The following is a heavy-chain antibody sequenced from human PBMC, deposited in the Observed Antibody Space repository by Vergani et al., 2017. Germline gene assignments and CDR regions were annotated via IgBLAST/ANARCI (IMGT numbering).Heavy chain of an antibody. D-gene: IGHD4-23*01. CDR3: ARSFPDDYGGNMTFWFDP. CDR1: GFTFSSYA. V-gene: IGHV3-30-3*01. CDR2: ISYDGSNK. Sequence: QVQLVESGGGVVQPGRSLRLSCAASGFTFSSYAMHWVRQAPGTGLEWVAVISYDGSNKYYADSVKGRFTISRDNSKNTLYLQMNSLRAEDTAVYYCARSFPDDYGGNMTFWFDPWGQGTLVTVSS. J-gene: IGHJ5*02.